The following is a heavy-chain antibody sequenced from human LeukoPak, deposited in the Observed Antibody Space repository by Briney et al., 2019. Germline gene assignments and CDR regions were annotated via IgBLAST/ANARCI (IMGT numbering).Heavy chain of an antibody. V-gene: IGHV4-34*01. CDR1: GGSFSGYY. Sequence: SETLSLTCAVYGGSFSGYYWSWIRQPPGKGLEWIGEINHSGSTNYNPSLKSRVTISVDTSKNQFSLKLSSVTAADTAVYYCARREPYCGGDCYSSWYFDLWGRGTLVTASS. CDR2: INHSGST. CDR3: ARREPYCGGDCYSSWYFDL. J-gene: IGHJ2*01. D-gene: IGHD2-21*02.